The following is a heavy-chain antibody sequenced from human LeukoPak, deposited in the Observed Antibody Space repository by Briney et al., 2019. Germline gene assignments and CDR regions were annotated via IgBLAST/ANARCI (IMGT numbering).Heavy chain of an antibody. J-gene: IGHJ5*02. Sequence: GESLKISCKGSGFTFSSYWIGWVRQMPGQGLEWMGLIYPGDSDTRYGPSFQGQVTISADNSINTAYLQWSSLKASDTAMYYCARRQFLSSGWTDYNWFDPWGQGTLVIVSS. D-gene: IGHD6-25*01. V-gene: IGHV5-51*01. CDR1: GFTFSSYW. CDR3: ARRQFLSSGWTDYNWFDP. CDR2: IYPGDSDT.